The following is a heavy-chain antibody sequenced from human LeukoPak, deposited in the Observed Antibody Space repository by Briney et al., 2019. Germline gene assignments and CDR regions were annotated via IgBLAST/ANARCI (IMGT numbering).Heavy chain of an antibody. J-gene: IGHJ4*02. CDR3: ARDPNRLADYGGDYFDH. Sequence: GGSLRLSCAASGFPFSSYSMHWVRQAPGNGLEWVAVISNDGSHKCYADSVKGRSIISRDNSKNTLSLQMNTLRPDDTAVFYCARDPNRLADYGGDYFDHWGQGTLVTVSS. D-gene: IGHD4-23*01. V-gene: IGHV3-30*04. CDR2: ISNDGSHK. CDR1: GFPFSSYS.